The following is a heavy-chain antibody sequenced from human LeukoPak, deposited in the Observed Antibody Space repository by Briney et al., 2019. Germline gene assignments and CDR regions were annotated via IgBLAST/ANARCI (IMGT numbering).Heavy chain of an antibody. CDR1: GYTFTSYG. CDR2: ISAYNGNT. V-gene: IGHV1-18*01. D-gene: IGHD5-18*01. CDR3: ARVDTAMVNTNYYYYGMDV. Sequence: GASVKVSCKASGYTFTSYGISLVRQAPGQGLEWMAWISAYNGNTNYAQKLQGRVTMTTDTSTSTAYMELRSLRSDDTAVYYCARVDTAMVNTNYYYYGMDVWGQGTTVTVSS. J-gene: IGHJ6*02.